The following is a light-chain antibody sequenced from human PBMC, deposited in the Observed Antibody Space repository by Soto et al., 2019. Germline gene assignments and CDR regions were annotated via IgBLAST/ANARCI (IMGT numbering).Light chain of an antibody. CDR1: QGIAKD. CDR3: LQNYYSFRT. V-gene: IGKV1-6*01. Sequence: AIQLTQSPSSLSASVGDRVTITCRASQGIAKDLGWYQQKPGKDPRLLIFGASFLQSGVPSRFSGSGSGTDFTLTINGLQPEDFATYYCLQNYYSFRTFGQGTKVEIK. J-gene: IGKJ1*01. CDR2: GAS.